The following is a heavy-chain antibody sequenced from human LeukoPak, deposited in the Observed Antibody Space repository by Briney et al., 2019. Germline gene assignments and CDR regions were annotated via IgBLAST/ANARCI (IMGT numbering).Heavy chain of an antibody. Sequence: PGGSLRLSCAASGFTFSSYGMHWVRQVPGKGLEWVAVIWYDGSNKYYADSVKGRFTISRDNSKNTLYLQMNSLRAEDTAVYYCASVTGGDYYFDYWGQGTLVTVSS. J-gene: IGHJ4*02. D-gene: IGHD2-21*02. CDR3: ASVTGGDYYFDY. CDR1: GFTFSSYG. V-gene: IGHV3-33*01. CDR2: IWYDGSNK.